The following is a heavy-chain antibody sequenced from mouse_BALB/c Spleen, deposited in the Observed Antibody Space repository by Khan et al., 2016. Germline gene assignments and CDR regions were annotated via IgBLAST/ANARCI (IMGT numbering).Heavy chain of an antibody. D-gene: IGHD1-1*01. CDR3: ARHGSKENAMDY. Sequence: VQLQESGAGLVKPGASVKLSCKASGYTFTEYIIHWVKQRSGQGLEWIGWFYPGRGSIKYNEKFKDKATLTADKSSSTVYMELSRLTSEDSAVYFCARHGSKENAMDYWGQGTSVTVSS. CDR2: FYPGRGSI. J-gene: IGHJ4*01. V-gene: IGHV1-62-2*01. CDR1: GYTFTEYI.